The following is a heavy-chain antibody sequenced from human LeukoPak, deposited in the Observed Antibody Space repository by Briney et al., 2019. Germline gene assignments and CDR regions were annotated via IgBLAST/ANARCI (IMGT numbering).Heavy chain of an antibody. J-gene: IGHJ6*02. V-gene: IGHV4-34*01. CDR3: ARTTPGWIYYYYGMDV. CDR1: GGSFSGYY. CDR2: INHSGST. Sequence: SETLSLTCAVYGGSFSGYYWSWIRQPPGKGLEWLGEINHSGSTNYNPSLKSRVTISVDTSKNQFSLKLSSVTAAGTAVYYCARTTPGWIYYYYGMDVWGQGTTVTVSS. D-gene: IGHD3-9*01.